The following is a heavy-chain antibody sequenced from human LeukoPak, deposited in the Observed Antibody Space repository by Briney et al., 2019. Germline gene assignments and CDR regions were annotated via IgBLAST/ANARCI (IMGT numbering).Heavy chain of an antibody. CDR3: AREGWHARFDP. Sequence: PSETLSLTCAVSGGSFSGYYWSWIRQPPGKGLEWIGEINHSGSTNYNPSLKSRVTISVDTSKNQFSLKLSSVTAADTAVYCCAREGWHARFDPWRQGTLVTVSS. CDR1: GGSFSGYY. D-gene: IGHD2-15*01. V-gene: IGHV4-34*01. J-gene: IGHJ5*02. CDR2: INHSGST.